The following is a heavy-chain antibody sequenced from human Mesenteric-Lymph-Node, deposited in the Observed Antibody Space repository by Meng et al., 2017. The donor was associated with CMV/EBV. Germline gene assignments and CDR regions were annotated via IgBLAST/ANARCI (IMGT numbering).Heavy chain of an antibody. V-gene: IGHV1-2*06. J-gene: IGHJ4*02. CDR3: ARDRDTDWYSPFDY. Sequence: QVQLVQSGAEVKKPGASVRLSFKASRYTFSDYYINGVRQAPGQGLEWMGRINPKTGGRSYAQNFQGRVTMTRDTSINTAYMEVNRPNSGDTAMYYCARDRDTDWYSPFDYWGPGTLVTVSS. CDR1: RYTFSDYY. D-gene: IGHD3-9*01. CDR2: INPKTGGR.